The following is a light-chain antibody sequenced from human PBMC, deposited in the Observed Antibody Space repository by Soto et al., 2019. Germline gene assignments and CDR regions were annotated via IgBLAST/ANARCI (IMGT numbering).Light chain of an antibody. V-gene: IGLV2-14*01. CDR3: SSYVGSNNFPYV. CDR2: EVT. Sequence: QSALTQPASVSGSPGQSITISCSGSSSDIGAYDYVSWYQQHPGKAPKLLIYEVTSRPSGVSHRFSGSKSGNTASLSISGLQLEDDADYYCSSYVGSNNFPYVFGTGTQLTVL. J-gene: IGLJ1*01. CDR1: SSDIGAYDY.